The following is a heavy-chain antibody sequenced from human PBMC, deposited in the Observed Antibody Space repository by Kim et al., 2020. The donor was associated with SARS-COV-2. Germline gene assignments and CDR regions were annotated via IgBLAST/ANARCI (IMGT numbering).Heavy chain of an antibody. CDR1: GFTFSSYS. D-gene: IGHD2-8*01. CDR3: ARDRQGYCTNGVCTISYYYYGMDV. J-gene: IGHJ6*02. CDR2: ISSSSSYI. Sequence: GGSLRLSCAASGFTFSSYSMNWVRQAPGKGLEWVSSISSSSSYIYYADSVKGRFTISRDNAKNSLYLQMNSLRAEDTAVYYCARDRQGYCTNGVCTISYYYYGMDVWGQGTTVTVSS. V-gene: IGHV3-21*01.